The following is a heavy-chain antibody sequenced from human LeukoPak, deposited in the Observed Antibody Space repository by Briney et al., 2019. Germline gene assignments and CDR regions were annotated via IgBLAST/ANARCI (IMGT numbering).Heavy chain of an antibody. CDR2: TSRSGSTT. D-gene: IGHD3-3*01. Sequence: GGSLRLSCAASGFTFSSYEMNWVRQAPGKGLEWVSYTSRSGSTTYYADSVKGRFTISRDNAKNSLYLQMKSLRAEDTAVYYCARVASGYSEQFDSWGLGTLVTVSS. J-gene: IGHJ4*02. V-gene: IGHV3-48*03. CDR1: GFTFSSYE. CDR3: ARVASGYSEQFDS.